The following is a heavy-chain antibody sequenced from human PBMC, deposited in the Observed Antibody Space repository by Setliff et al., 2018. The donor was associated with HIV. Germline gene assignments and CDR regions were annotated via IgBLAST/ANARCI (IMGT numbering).Heavy chain of an antibody. J-gene: IGHJ4*02. CDR3: ARTAPMLRGTIIRWDN. CDR1: GGSITYGGHY. Sequence: PSETLSLTFTVSGGSITYGGHYWSWIRQHPGKGLELIGYIYYSGSTYYNPSLKSRLTISVDTSKNEFSLKLRSVTAADTAVYYCARTAPMLRGTIIRWDNWGQGTLVTVSS. V-gene: IGHV4-31*03. D-gene: IGHD3-10*01. CDR2: IYYSGST.